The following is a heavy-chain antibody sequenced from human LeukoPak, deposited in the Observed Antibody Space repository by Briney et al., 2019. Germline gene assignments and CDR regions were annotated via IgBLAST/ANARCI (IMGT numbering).Heavy chain of an antibody. V-gene: IGHV3-30*02. J-gene: IGHJ4*02. CDR1: GFTFSSFG. D-gene: IGHD6-19*01. CDR2: IQTDGGNK. CDR3: GGDRGWAVDF. Sequence: PGGSLRLSCAASGFTFSSFGIHWVRQAPGEGLEWVASIQTDGGNKYYADSMKGRFTISRDDSKNTVYMQMNSLRAEDTAVYYCGGDRGWAVDFWGQGALVTVSS.